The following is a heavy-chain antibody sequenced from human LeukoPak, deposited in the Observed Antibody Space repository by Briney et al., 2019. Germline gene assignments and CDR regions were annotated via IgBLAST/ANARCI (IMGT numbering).Heavy chain of an antibody. V-gene: IGHV4-39*07. J-gene: IGHJ4*02. CDR3: ARVGGYYSSDVGFDY. CDR1: GGSISISSHY. Sequence: SETLSLTCSVFGGSISISSHYWAWLRQSSGEGLGWIASVYYSGSTYYNPSLKSRVTISVDTSKNQFSLDLSSVTVADTAVYYCARVGGYYSSDVGFDYWGQGTLVTVSS. D-gene: IGHD3-10*01. CDR2: VYYSGST.